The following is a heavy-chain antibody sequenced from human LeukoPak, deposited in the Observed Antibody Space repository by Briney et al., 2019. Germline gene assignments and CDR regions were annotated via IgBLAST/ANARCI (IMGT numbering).Heavy chain of an antibody. V-gene: IGHV4-59*01. D-gene: IGHD5/OR15-5a*01. CDR2: IYYSGST. J-gene: IGHJ4*02. CDR3: AMRTVSRLTY. Sequence: SETLSLTCIISGGSISSYYWSWIRQPPGKGLEWIGYIYYSGSTNYNPSLKSRVTISVDTSKNQFSLKLTSVTAADTAVYYCAMRTVSRLTYWGQGTLVTVSS. CDR1: GGSISSYY.